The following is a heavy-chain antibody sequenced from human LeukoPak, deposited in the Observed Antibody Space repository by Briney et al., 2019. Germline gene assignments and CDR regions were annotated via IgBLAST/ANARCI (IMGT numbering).Heavy chain of an antibody. CDR2: MSSDGNAM. D-gene: IGHD3-22*01. J-gene: IGHJ4*02. Sequence: GGSLRLSCAASGFTFTAYLIHWVRQAPGKGLEWVAVMSSDGNAMFYADSVKGRFTISRDNSKNTLYLQMNSLRAEDTAVYYCVRKSEYYFDHSASFDYWGQGTLVTVSS. CDR1: GFTFTAYL. CDR3: VRKSEYYFDHSASFDY. V-gene: IGHV3-30-3*01.